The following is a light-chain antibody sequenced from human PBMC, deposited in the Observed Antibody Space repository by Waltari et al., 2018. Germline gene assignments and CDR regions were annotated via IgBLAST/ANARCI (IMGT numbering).Light chain of an antibody. Sequence: QSALTQPASVARYPGHSITIPCTRTSRDVGGYNYVSWYQQHPGKAPKLMIYDVSNRPSGVSNRFSGSKSGNTASLTISGLQAEDEADYYCSSYTSSSTLGVFGGGTKLTVL. CDR2: DVS. V-gene: IGLV2-14*01. CDR3: SSYTSSSTLGV. CDR1: SRDVGGYNY. J-gene: IGLJ3*02.